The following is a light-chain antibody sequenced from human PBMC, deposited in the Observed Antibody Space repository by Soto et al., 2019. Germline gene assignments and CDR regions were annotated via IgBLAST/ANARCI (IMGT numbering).Light chain of an antibody. CDR2: GMS. V-gene: IGKV3-20*01. CDR1: QTIGTSY. CDR3: QQYASSPET. J-gene: IGKJ1*01. Sequence: EIELTQSPGTLSFTPWERATLSCRASQTIGTSYLAWYQQNPGQAPRHLIFGMSHRATGIPDRFSGSGSGTDFTLTISSLEPEDFEVYYCQQYASSPETFDQGTKVDIK.